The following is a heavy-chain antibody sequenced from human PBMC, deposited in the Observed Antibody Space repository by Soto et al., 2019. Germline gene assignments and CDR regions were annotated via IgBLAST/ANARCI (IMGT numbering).Heavy chain of an antibody. CDR3: AKDSGPRGYSYVNYYYYMDV. Sequence: PGGSLRLSCAASRFTFSSYGMHWVRQAPGKGLEWVAVISYDGSNKYYADSVKGRFTISRDNSKNTLYLQMNSLRAEDTAVYYCAKDSGPRGYSYVNYYYYMDVWGKGTTVTVSS. J-gene: IGHJ6*03. V-gene: IGHV3-30*18. CDR1: RFTFSSYG. CDR2: ISYDGSNK. D-gene: IGHD5-18*01.